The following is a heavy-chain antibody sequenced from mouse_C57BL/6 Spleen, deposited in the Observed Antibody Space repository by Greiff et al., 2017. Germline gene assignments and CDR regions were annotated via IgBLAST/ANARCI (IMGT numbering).Heavy chain of an antibody. CDR1: GFTFSDYY. D-gene: IGHD1-1*01. Sequence: EVHLVESEGGLVQPGSSMKLSCTASGFTFSDYYMAWVRQVPEKGLEWVANINYDGSSTYYLDSLKSRFIISRDNAKNILYLQMSSLKSEDTATYYCARGGYYGSRGGDFDYWGQGTTLTVSS. V-gene: IGHV5-16*01. CDR2: INYDGSST. J-gene: IGHJ2*01. CDR3: ARGGYYGSRGGDFDY.